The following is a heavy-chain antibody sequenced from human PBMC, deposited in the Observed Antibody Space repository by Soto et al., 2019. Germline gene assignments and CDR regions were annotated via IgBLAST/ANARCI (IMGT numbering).Heavy chain of an antibody. CDR2: ISGRSSAI. J-gene: IGHJ6*02. V-gene: IGHV3-48*02. Sequence: EVQLVESGGGLVQPGGSLRLSCAASGFTFSTYSLTWVRQAPGKGLEWVSYISGRSSAIYYADSVKGRFTISRDKAKNSLYLQMNTLRDEETAVYYWARCASGGYYNCQAMDVWGQGTTVTVSS. CDR1: GFTFSTYS. CDR3: ARCASGGYYNCQAMDV. D-gene: IGHD2-15*01.